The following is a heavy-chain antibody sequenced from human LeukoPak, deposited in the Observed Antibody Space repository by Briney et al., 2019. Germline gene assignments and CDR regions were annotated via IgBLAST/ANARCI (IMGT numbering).Heavy chain of an antibody. CDR1: GGSISSGSYC. Sequence: PSETLSLTCTVSGGSISSGSYCWNWIRQPAGKGLEWIGRIYTSGSTNYNSSLKSRVTISVDTSKNQVSLKLSSVTAADTAVYYCARAHGDYSETDYWGQGTLVTVYS. V-gene: IGHV4-61*02. CDR2: IYTSGST. CDR3: ARAHGDYSETDY. D-gene: IGHD4-17*01. J-gene: IGHJ4*02.